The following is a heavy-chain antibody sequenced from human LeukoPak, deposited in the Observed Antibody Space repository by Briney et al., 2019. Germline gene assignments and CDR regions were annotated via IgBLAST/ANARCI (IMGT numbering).Heavy chain of an antibody. CDR1: GDSINSSTSY. CDR2: IFYSGSI. D-gene: IGHD3-3*01. V-gene: IGHV4-39*07. CDR3: ARVFRFSYFDY. J-gene: IGHJ4*02. Sequence: SETLSLTCSGSGDSINSSTSYWGWVRQPPGKGLEWIGTIFYSGSIYNNPSLKSRVTMSLDTSKNQFSLRLRSVTAADTAFYYCARVFRFSYFDYWGQGALITVSS.